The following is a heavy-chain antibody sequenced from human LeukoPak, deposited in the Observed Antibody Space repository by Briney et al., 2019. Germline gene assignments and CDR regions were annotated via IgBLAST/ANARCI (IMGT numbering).Heavy chain of an antibody. CDR2: ISYDGSNK. Sequence: GGSLRLSCAASGFTFSSYGMHWVRQAPGKGLEWVAVISYDGSNKYYADSVKGRFTISRDNSKNTLYLQMNSLRAEDTAVYYCAKDGTKYSYGPPASDGMDVWGQGTTVTVSS. J-gene: IGHJ6*02. D-gene: IGHD5-18*01. CDR1: GFTFSSYG. CDR3: AKDGTKYSYGPPASDGMDV. V-gene: IGHV3-30*18.